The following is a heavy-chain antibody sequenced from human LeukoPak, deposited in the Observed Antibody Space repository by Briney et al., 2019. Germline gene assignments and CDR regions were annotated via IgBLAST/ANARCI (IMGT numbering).Heavy chain of an antibody. CDR2: IYHSGST. Sequence: SQTLSLTCAVSGGSISSGGYSGSWIRQPPGKGLEWIGYIYHSGSTYYNPSLKSRVTISVDRSKNQFSLKLSSVTAADTAVYYCARGYCSGGSCYSVDYFDYWGQGTLVTVSS. J-gene: IGHJ4*02. D-gene: IGHD2-15*01. CDR1: GGSISSGGYS. V-gene: IGHV4-30-2*01. CDR3: ARGYCSGGSCYSVDYFDY.